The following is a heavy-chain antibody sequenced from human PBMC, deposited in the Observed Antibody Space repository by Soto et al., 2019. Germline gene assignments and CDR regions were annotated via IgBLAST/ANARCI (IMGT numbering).Heavy chain of an antibody. CDR2: IYYSGST. CDR1: GGSISSYY. J-gene: IGHJ4*02. D-gene: IGHD4-17*01. Sequence: SETLSLTCTVSGGSISSYYWSWIRQPPGKGLEWIGYIYYSGSTNYNPSLKSRVTISVDTSKNQFSLKLSSVTAADTAVYYCARACDYGDFYFDYWGQGPLVTVSS. CDR3: ARACDYGDFYFDY. V-gene: IGHV4-59*01.